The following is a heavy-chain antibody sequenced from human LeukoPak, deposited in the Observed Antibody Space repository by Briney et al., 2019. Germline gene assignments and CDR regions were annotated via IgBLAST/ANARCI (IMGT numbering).Heavy chain of an antibody. Sequence: PGGSLRLSRAASGFTLSSYAMSWVRQAPGKGLEWVSAISDTGNTYHSDSVKSRFTISRDSSKNTLFLQMNRLRPEDAAVYYCAKAPVTTCRGAFCYPFDYWGLGTLVTVSS. V-gene: IGHV3-23*01. J-gene: IGHJ4*02. CDR3: AKAPVTTCRGAFCYPFDY. D-gene: IGHD2-15*01. CDR2: ISDTGNT. CDR1: GFTLSSYA.